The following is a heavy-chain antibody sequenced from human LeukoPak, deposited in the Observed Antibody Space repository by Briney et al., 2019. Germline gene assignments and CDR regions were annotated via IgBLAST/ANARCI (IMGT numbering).Heavy chain of an antibody. D-gene: IGHD3-10*01. J-gene: IGHJ5*02. CDR2: IYYSGST. Sequence: SETLSLTCTVSGGSISSSSYYWGWIRQPPGKGLEWIGSIYYSGSTYYNPSLKSRVTISVDTSKNQFSLKLSSVTAADTAVYYCARGGVNYKIAGPWGQGALVTVSS. CDR3: ARGGVNYKIAGP. CDR1: GGSISSSSYY. V-gene: IGHV4-39*07.